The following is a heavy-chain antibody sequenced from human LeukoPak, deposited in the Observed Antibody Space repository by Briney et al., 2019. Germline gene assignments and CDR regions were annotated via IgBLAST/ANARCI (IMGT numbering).Heavy chain of an antibody. CDR1: GGSISSYY. V-gene: IGHV4-59*01. D-gene: IGHD6-19*01. Sequence: PSETLSLTCTVSGGSISSYYWSWIRQPPGKGLEWIGYIYYSGSTNYNPSLKSRVTISVDTSKNQFSLKLSSVTAADTAVYYCAREEQWLGPGAFDIWGQGTVVTVSS. CDR3: AREEQWLGPGAFDI. J-gene: IGHJ3*02. CDR2: IYYSGST.